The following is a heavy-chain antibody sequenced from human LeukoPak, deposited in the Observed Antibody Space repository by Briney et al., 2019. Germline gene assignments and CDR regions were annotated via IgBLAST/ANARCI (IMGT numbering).Heavy chain of an antibody. D-gene: IGHD3-22*01. CDR1: GGSIRTYY. CDR3: ARGSGYPYYFDY. J-gene: IGHJ4*02. V-gene: IGHV4-59*01. CDR2: IYYSGST. Sequence: SETLSLTCTVSGGSIRTYYWSWIRQPPGKGLEWIGCIYYSGSTNYNPSLKSRVTISVDTSKNQFSLKLSSVTAADTAVYYCARGSGYPYYFDYWGQGTLVTVSS.